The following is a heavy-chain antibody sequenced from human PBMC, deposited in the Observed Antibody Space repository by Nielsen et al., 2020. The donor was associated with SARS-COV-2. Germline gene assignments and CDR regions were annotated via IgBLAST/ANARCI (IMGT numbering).Heavy chain of an antibody. CDR1: GFTISSSF. Sequence: GGSLRLSCGASGFTISSSFMSWVRQAAGKGLDWVSVIYTDGSTSHADSVKGRFTISRDNSKNTLYLQMNSLRAEDTAVYYCAREGRKLLLDYWGQGTLVTVSS. D-gene: IGHD3-10*01. CDR3: AREGRKLLLDY. CDR2: IYTDGST. V-gene: IGHV3-66*01. J-gene: IGHJ4*02.